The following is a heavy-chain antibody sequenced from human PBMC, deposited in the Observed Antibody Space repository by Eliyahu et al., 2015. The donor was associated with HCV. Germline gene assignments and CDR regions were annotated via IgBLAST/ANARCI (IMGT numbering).Heavy chain of an antibody. D-gene: IGHD4/OR15-4a*01. CDR3: LTTPFYYGMDV. V-gene: IGHV2-5*01. CDR2: IYWNDDK. J-gene: IGHJ6*02. CDR1: GFSFSTSGVG. Sequence: QITLKESGPTLVKPTQTLTLTCTFSGFSFSTSGVGVGWIRQPPGKALEWLALIYWNDDKRYSPSLKSRLTITKDTSNNQVVLTMTNLDPADTATYYCLTTPFYYGMDVWGQGTAVTVSS.